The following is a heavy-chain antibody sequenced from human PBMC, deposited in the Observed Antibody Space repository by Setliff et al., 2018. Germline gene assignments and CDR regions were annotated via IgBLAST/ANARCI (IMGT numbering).Heavy chain of an antibody. CDR2: ISYDGSKT. CDR1: GFTFSNYG. J-gene: IGHJ4*02. Sequence: GGSLRLSCAASGFTFSNYGMNWVRQAPGKGLEWAALISYDGSKTYYADSVKGRFIISRDNSMNTLYLQVNSLRPEDTAVYYCARDPRQFFDYWGQGALVTVSS. CDR3: ARDPRQFFDY. D-gene: IGHD4-4*01. V-gene: IGHV3-30*03.